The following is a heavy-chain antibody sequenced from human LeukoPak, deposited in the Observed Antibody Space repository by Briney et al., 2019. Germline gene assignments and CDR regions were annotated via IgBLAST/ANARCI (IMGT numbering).Heavy chain of an antibody. Sequence: ASVKVSCKASGYIFTGYYMHWVRQAPGQGLEWMGWISAYNGNTNYAQKLQGRVTMTTDTSTSTAYMELRSLRSDDTAVYYCARGLIYYDSSGYYYVSRTKTVYFDYWGQGTLVTVSS. CDR1: GYIFTGYY. V-gene: IGHV1-18*04. CDR2: ISAYNGNT. CDR3: ARGLIYYDSSGYYYVSRTKTVYFDY. J-gene: IGHJ4*02. D-gene: IGHD3-22*01.